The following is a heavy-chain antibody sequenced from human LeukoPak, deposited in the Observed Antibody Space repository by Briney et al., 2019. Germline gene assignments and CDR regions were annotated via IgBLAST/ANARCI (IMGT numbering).Heavy chain of an antibody. CDR1: GGSFSGYY. D-gene: IGHD4-17*01. CDR3: ARTTAFWYFDL. CDR2: INHSGST. V-gene: IGHV4-34*01. Sequence: SETLSLTCAAYGGSFSGYYWSWIRQPPGKGLEWIGEINHSGSTNYNPSLKSRVTISVDTSKNQFSLKLSSVTAADTAVYYCARTTAFWYFDLWGRGTLVTVSS. J-gene: IGHJ2*01.